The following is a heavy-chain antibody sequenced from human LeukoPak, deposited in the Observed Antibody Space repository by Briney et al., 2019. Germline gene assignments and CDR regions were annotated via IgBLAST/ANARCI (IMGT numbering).Heavy chain of an antibody. CDR2: IRSSSSYI. CDR1: GFTFSSYS. Sequence: GGSLRLSCAASGFTFSSYSMNWVRQAPGKGLEWVSSIRSSSSYIYYADSVKGRFTISRDNAKNSLYLQMNSLRAEDTAVYYCARDLSYDFWSGYFGNDYWGQGTLVTVSS. CDR3: ARDLSYDFWSGYFGNDY. D-gene: IGHD3-3*01. J-gene: IGHJ4*02. V-gene: IGHV3-21*01.